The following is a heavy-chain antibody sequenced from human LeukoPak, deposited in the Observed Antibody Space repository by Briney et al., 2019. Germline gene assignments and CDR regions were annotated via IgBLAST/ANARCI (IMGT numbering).Heavy chain of an antibody. D-gene: IGHD3-16*01. CDR2: IYYSGST. CDR1: GGSISSYY. Sequence: SETLSLTCTVSGGSISSYYWSWIRQPPGKGLEWIGYIYYSGSTNYNPSLKSRVTISVDTSKNQFSLKLSSVTAADTAVYYCARDRPTPVYYDYVRGSYSPGYYGMDVWGQGTTVTVSS. J-gene: IGHJ6*02. V-gene: IGHV4-59*01. CDR3: ARDRPTPVYYDYVRGSYSPGYYGMDV.